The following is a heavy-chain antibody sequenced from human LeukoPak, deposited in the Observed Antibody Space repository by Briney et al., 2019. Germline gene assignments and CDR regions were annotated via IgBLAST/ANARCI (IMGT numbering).Heavy chain of an antibody. CDR1: GFTFDDYG. CDR3: ARDRGSIRFLEWLFDY. J-gene: IGHJ4*02. CDR2: INWNGGST. D-gene: IGHD3-3*01. Sequence: PGGSLRLSCAASGFTFDDYGMSWVRQAPGKGLEWVSGINWNGGSTGYADSVKGRFTISRDNAKNSLYLQMNSLRAEDTALYYCARDRGSIRFLEWLFDYWGQGTLVTVSS. V-gene: IGHV3-20*04.